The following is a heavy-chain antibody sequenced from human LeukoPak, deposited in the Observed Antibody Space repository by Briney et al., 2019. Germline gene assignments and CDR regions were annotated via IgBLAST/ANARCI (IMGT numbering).Heavy chain of an antibody. D-gene: IGHD3-3*01. Sequence: PSETLSLTCTVSGGSISSRSYYWGWIRQPPGEGLEWIGSIYYSGSTYYNPSLKSRVTISVDTSKDQFPLKLNSVTAADTAVYYCARRYDYWSGYGPDDAFETWGKGTMVTVSS. CDR3: ARRYDYWSGYGPDDAFET. CDR1: GGSISSRSYY. V-gene: IGHV4-39*01. CDR2: IYYSGST. J-gene: IGHJ3*02.